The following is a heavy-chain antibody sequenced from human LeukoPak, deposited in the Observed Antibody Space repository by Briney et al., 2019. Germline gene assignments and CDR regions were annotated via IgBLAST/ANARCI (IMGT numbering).Heavy chain of an antibody. J-gene: IGHJ4*02. CDR3: ATVGRSARPGY. CDR2: ISSGGSSI. V-gene: IGHV3-48*03. D-gene: IGHD6-6*01. CDR1: GFSFISYE. Sequence: GGSLRLSCAASGFSFISYEMNWVRQAPGKGREWVAYISSGGSSIYYAGSVKGRFTISRDNAKNSLYLQMNSLRAEDTAIYYCATVGRSARPGYWGQGTLVTVSS.